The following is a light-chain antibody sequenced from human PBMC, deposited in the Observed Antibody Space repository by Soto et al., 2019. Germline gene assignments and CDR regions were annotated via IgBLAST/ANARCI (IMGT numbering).Light chain of an antibody. CDR3: QQYYSTPPT. CDR2: WSS. CDR1: QSVLYSSNNKDY. Sequence: DIVMTQSPDSLAVSLGERATVNSKSSQSVLYSSNNKDYLAWYQQKPGQPPKLLIYWSSTRESGVPDRFSGSGSGTDFSLTIGSLQAEDVAVYYCQQYYSTPPTFGQGTKVEIK. J-gene: IGKJ1*01. V-gene: IGKV4-1*01.